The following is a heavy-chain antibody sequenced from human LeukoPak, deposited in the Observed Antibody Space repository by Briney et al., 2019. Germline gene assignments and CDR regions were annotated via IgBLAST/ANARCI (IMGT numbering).Heavy chain of an antibody. CDR2: IKQDGTEK. D-gene: IGHD1-26*01. CDR3: ARGVGATHFDY. J-gene: IGHJ4*02. Sequence: GGSLRLSCAASGFTFSSYGMHWVRQAPGKGLEWVAIIKQDGTEKYYVDSVKGRFTISRDNAKNSLYLQMNSLRAEDTAVYYCARGVGATHFDYWGQGTLVTVSS. CDR1: GFTFSSYG. V-gene: IGHV3-7*04.